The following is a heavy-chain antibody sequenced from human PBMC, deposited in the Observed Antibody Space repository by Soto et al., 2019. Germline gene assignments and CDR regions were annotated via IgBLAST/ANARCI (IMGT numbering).Heavy chain of an antibody. CDR2: IIPIFGTA. D-gene: IGHD3-22*01. V-gene: IGHV1-69*13. J-gene: IGHJ5*02. CDR3: ARDPYYYDSSGSAPLWWFDP. CDR1: GGTFSSYS. Sequence: SVKVSCKASGGTFSSYSISWVRQAPGQGLEWMGGIIPIFGTANYAQKFQGRVTITADESTSTAYMELSSLRSEDTAVYYCARDPYYYDSSGSAPLWWFDPWGQGTLVTVSS.